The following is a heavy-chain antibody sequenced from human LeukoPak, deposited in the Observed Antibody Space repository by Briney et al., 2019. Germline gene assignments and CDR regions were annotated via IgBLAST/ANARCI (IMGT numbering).Heavy chain of an antibody. CDR3: ARRRNYCSSTSCPYYYYGMDV. D-gene: IGHD2-2*01. CDR2: INPNSGGT. V-gene: IGHV1-2*06. Sequence: ASVKVSCKVSGYTLTELSMHWVRQAPGQGLEWMGRINPNSGGTNYAQKFQGRVTMTRDTSISTAYMELSRLRSDDTAVYYCARRRNYCSSTSCPYYYYGMDVWGQGTTVTVSS. J-gene: IGHJ6*02. CDR1: GYTLTELS.